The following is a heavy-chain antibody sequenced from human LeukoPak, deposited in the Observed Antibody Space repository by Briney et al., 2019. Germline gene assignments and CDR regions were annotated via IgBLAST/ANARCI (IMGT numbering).Heavy chain of an antibody. Sequence: PGGSLRLSCAASGFTFSSYEMNWVRQAPGKGLEWVSHIGSSGSPIYYAASVKGRFTISRDNAKNSLYLQMNSLRAEDTAVYYCARSSGSYRPMGYWGQGTLVTVSS. V-gene: IGHV3-48*03. CDR2: IGSSGSPI. J-gene: IGHJ4*02. CDR3: ARSSGSYRPMGY. CDR1: GFTFSSYE. D-gene: IGHD3-22*01.